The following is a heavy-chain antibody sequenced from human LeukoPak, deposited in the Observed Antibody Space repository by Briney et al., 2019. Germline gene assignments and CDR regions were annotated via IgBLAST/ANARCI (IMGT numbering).Heavy chain of an antibody. V-gene: IGHV1-18*01. CDR1: GYTFTSYG. J-gene: IGHJ6*02. Sequence: VSVKVSCKASGYTFTSYGISWVRQAPGQGLEWMGWISAYNGNTNYAQKLQGRVTMTTDTSTSTAYMELRSLRSDDTAVYYCARDLEGAGWLRTYYYYYGMDVWGQGTTVTVSS. CDR3: ARDLEGAGWLRTYYYYYGMDV. D-gene: IGHD1-26*01. CDR2: ISAYNGNT.